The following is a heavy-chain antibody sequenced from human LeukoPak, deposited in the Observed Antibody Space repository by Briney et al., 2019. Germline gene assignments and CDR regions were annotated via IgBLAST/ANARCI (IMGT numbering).Heavy chain of an antibody. CDR1: GGSISSSSYY. CDR3: ARGKKWELNNY. D-gene: IGHD1-26*01. J-gene: IGHJ4*02. CDR2: IYYSGST. V-gene: IGHV4-39*01. Sequence: PSETLSLTCTVSGGSISSSSYYWGWIRQPPGKGLEWIGSIYYSGSTYYNPSLKSRVTISVDTSKNQFSLKLSSVTAADTAVYYCARGKKWELNNYWGQGTLVTVSS.